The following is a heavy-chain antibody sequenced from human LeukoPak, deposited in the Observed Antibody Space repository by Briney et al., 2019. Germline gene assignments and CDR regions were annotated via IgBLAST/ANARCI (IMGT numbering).Heavy chain of an antibody. CDR2: INPNSGGT. V-gene: IGHV1-2*02. CDR1: GYTFTGYY. J-gene: IGHJ5*02. D-gene: IGHD3-10*01. Sequence: GASVKVSCKASGYTFTGYYMHWVRQAPGQGLEWMGWINPNSGGTNYAQKFQGRVTMTRDTSISTAYMELSRLRSDDTAVYYCARAGRGSGSYYNAQAALNWFDPWGQGTLVTVSS. CDR3: ARAGRGSGSYYNAQAALNWFDP.